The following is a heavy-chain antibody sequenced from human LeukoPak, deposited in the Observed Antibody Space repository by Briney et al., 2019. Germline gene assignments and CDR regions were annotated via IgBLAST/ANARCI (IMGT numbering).Heavy chain of an antibody. V-gene: IGHV3-23*01. J-gene: IGHJ4*02. Sequence: GGSLRLSCAASGFTFSSYAMSWVRQAPGKGLEWVSAISGSGGSTYYADSVKGRFTISRDNAKNTLYLQMNSLRAEDTAVYYCARYFDWLLYTGGDYWGQGTLVTVSS. D-gene: IGHD3-9*01. CDR1: GFTFSSYA. CDR3: ARYFDWLLYTGGDY. CDR2: ISGSGGST.